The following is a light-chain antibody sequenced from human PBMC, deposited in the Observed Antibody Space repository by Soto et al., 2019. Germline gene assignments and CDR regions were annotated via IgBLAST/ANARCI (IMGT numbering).Light chain of an antibody. V-gene: IGLV8-61*01. CDR3: VLYMGSGLRV. CDR1: SGSVSTSYY. J-gene: IGLJ2*01. Sequence: QTVVTKEPSFSVSPGGTVTLTCGLSSGSVSTSYYPSWYQQTPGQAPRTLIYSTNTRSSGVPDRFSGSILGNKAALTITGAQADDESDYYCVLYMGSGLRVFGGGTKLTVL. CDR2: STN.